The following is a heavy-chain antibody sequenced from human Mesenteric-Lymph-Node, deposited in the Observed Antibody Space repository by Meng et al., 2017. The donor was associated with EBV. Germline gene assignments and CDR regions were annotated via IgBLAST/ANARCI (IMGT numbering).Heavy chain of an antibody. CDR1: GDSISSSSYY. CDR3: AGHDFGDYAFDY. D-gene: IGHD4-17*01. J-gene: IGHJ4*02. CDR2: IYYRGST. V-gene: IGHV4-39*07. Sequence: LQRQESGPGLVKPSETLSLTCTVSGDSISSSSYYWGWIRQPPGKGLEWMGYIYYRGSTYYNPSLKSRVTISVDTSKNLLSLKVNSVTAADTAVYYCAGHDFGDYAFDYWGQGTLVTVSS.